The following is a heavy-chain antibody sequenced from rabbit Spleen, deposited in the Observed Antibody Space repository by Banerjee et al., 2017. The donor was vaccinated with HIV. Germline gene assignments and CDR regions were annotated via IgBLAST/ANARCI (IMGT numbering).Heavy chain of an antibody. Sequence: QSLEESGGDLVKPGASLTLTCTASGFSFSSRYYMCWVRQAPGKGLEWIACIYAGSSGDPYYASWAKGRFTISKTSSTTVTLQMTSLTAADTATYFCARETSSGWGVVSYYFNLWGQGTLVTVS. CDR1: GFSFSSRYY. CDR3: ARETSSGWGVVSYYFNL. V-gene: IGHV1S40*01. CDR2: IYAGSSGDP. J-gene: IGHJ4*01. D-gene: IGHD4-1*01.